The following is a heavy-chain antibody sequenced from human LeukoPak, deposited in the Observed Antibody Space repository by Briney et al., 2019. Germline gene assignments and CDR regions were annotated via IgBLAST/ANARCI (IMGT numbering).Heavy chain of an antibody. CDR3: AKDLGVTRYYGMDV. CDR2: IYSGGST. D-gene: IGHD2-21*02. Sequence: GGSLRLSCVASGFTVSSSYMSWVRQAPGKGLEWVSVIYSGGSTNYADPVRGRFTISRDISKNTVYFQMNSLRAEDTAVYYCAKDLGVTRYYGMDVWGQGTTVTVSS. J-gene: IGHJ6*02. V-gene: IGHV3-66*01. CDR1: GFTVSSSY.